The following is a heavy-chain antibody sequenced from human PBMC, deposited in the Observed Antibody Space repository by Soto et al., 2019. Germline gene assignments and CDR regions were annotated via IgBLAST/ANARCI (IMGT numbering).Heavy chain of an antibody. J-gene: IGHJ4*02. Sequence: LRLSCAASGVTVTDSYMNWVRQAPGKGLEWVSVIYSGGSTSYADSVKGRFAISRDNSKNTLYLQMNSLRAEYTAVYYCARTSRPNCSGGTCYFDCWGQGTLVTVSS. CDR1: GVTVTDSY. D-gene: IGHD2-15*01. CDR2: IYSGGST. V-gene: IGHV3-66*01. CDR3: ARTSRPNCSGGTCYFDC.